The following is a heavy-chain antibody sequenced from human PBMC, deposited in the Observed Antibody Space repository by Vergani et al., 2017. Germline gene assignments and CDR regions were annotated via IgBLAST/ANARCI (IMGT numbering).Heavy chain of an antibody. V-gene: IGHV3-33*01. CDR3: ARDQVPAAIRLNVGNYMDV. Sequence: QRQLVESGGGIVQPGRSLTLSCVASRSTFKTYGMHWVRQAPGKGLEWVGLIYYDGSNAYYADSVKGRFTISRDNSKNTLYLQMSSLRAEDTAVYYCARDQVPAAIRLNVGNYMDVWGKGTTVIVSS. CDR2: IYYDGSNA. CDR1: RSTFKTYG. D-gene: IGHD2-2*02. J-gene: IGHJ6*03.